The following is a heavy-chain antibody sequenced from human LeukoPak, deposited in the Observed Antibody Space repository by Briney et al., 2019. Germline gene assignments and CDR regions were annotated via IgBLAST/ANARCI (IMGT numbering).Heavy chain of an antibody. CDR2: INPSGGST. CDR3: ARERSLPVGCSGGSCYRGGVDY. V-gene: IGHV1-46*01. CDR1: GYTFTSYY. J-gene: IGHJ4*02. Sequence: GASVKVSCKASGYTFTSYYMHWVRQAPGQGLEWMGIINPSGGSTSYAQKFQGRVTMTRDTSTSTVCMELSSLRSEDTAVYYCARERSLPVGCSGGSCYRGGVDYWGQGTLVTVSS. D-gene: IGHD2-15*01.